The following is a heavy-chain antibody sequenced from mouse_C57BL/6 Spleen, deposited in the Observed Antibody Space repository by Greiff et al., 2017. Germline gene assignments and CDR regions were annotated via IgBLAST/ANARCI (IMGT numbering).Heavy chain of an antibody. CDR1: GYTFTSYG. CDR2: IYPRSGNT. D-gene: IGHD1-1*01. CDR3: AYVTTVVAAGGYYFDY. V-gene: IGHV1-81*01. Sequence: QVHVKQSGAELARPGASVKLSCKASGYTFTSYGISWVKQRTGQGLEWIGEIYPRSGNTYYNEKFKGKATLTADKSSSAAYLELRSLTSEDSAVYVCAYVTTVVAAGGYYFDYWGQGTTLTVSS. J-gene: IGHJ2*01.